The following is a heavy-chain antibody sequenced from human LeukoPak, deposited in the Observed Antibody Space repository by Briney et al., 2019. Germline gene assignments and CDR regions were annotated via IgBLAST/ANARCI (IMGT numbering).Heavy chain of an antibody. CDR1: GYTFTGYY. D-gene: IGHD1-26*01. J-gene: IGHJ6*03. V-gene: IGHV1-2*02. CDR2: INPNSGGT. CDR3: ARERVVGATDGYYYYYYMDV. Sequence: ASVKVSCKASGYTFTGYYMHWVRQAPGQGLEWMGWINPNSGGTNYAQKFQGRVTMTRDTSISTAYMELSRLRSDDTAVYYCARERVVGATDGYYYYYYMDVWGKGTTVTVSS.